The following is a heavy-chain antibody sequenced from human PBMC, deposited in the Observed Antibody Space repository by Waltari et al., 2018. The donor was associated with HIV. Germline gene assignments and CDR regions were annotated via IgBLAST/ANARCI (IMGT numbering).Heavy chain of an antibody. J-gene: IGHJ6*02. CDR3: ARGGFGNSGTDSYYHYGMDV. CDR2: IYNTEYT. D-gene: IGHD3-10*01. V-gene: IGHV4-59*01. Sequence: QVELLESGPGLVKASETLSLTCSVSGDPIPTYYWGWVRQPPGKGLEWIGYIYNTEYTNDGPSLKSRVTSSIDRSKNQFSLKLSSVTPAETAVYYCARGGFGNSGTDSYYHYGMDVWGQGTTVTVSS. CDR1: GDPIPTYY.